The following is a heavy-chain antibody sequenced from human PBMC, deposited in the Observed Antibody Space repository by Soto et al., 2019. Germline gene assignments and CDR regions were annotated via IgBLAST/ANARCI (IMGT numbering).Heavy chain of an antibody. CDR1: GGSISSGGYY. CDR3: ARYIVLMVYAQNGFDY. V-gene: IGHV4-31*03. D-gene: IGHD2-8*01. CDR2: IYYSGST. J-gene: IGHJ4*02. Sequence: SETLSLTCTVSGGSISSGGYYWSWIRQHPGKGLEWIGYIYYSGSTYYNPSLKSRVTISVDTSKNQFSLKLSSVTAADTAVYYCARYIVLMVYAQNGFDYWGQGTLVTVSS.